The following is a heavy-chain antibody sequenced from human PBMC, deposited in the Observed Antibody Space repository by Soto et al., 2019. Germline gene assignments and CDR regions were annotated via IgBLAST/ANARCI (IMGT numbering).Heavy chain of an antibody. CDR2: ISYDGSHK. CDR1: GFTFSNFA. CDR3: ARDYSYQRAMDV. V-gene: IGHV3-30-3*01. D-gene: IGHD2-15*01. Sequence: LRLSCAASGFTFSNFAMYWVRQAPGEGLEWATVISYDGSHKYYADSVKGRFTISRDNSKNTLYLQMNNLRAEDSAVYFCARDYSYQRAMDVWGQGTTVTVS. J-gene: IGHJ6*02.